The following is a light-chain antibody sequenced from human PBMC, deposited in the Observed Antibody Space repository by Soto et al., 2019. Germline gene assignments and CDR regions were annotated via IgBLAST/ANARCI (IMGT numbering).Light chain of an antibody. CDR3: QHYNNWPPWT. Sequence: EIVMTQSPATLSVSPGERVTLSCRASQSVSRNLAWYQQKPGQAPRPLIFGASTRATGIPARFSGSGSGTEFTLTISSLQSEDFAVYYCQHYNNWPPWTFGQGTKVEIK. V-gene: IGKV3-15*01. CDR2: GAS. CDR1: QSVSRN. J-gene: IGKJ1*01.